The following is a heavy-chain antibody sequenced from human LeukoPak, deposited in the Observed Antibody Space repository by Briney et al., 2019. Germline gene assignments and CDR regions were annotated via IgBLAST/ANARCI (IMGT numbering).Heavy chain of an antibody. Sequence: GGSLRLSCAASGFTSSSYWMHWVRPAPGKGLVWVSRINSDGSSINYADSVKGRFTISRDNAKNTLYLQMNSLRAEDAAVYYCARGRGPYGWFDPWGQGTLVTVSS. CDR2: INSDGSSI. CDR3: ARGRGPYGWFDP. J-gene: IGHJ5*02. V-gene: IGHV3-74*01. CDR1: GFTSSSYW. D-gene: IGHD3-10*01.